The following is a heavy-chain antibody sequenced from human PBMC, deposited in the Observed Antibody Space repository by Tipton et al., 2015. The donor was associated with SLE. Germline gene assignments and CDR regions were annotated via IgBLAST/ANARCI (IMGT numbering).Heavy chain of an antibody. V-gene: IGHV3-48*03. D-gene: IGHD4-17*01. J-gene: IGHJ3*02. CDR3: ARDGGYGEVWKAFDI. CDR2: ISSSGSTI. CDR1: GFTFSSYE. Sequence: SLRLSCAASGFTFSSYEMNWVRQAPGKGLEWVSYISSSGSTIYHADSVKGRFTISRDNAKNSLYLQMNSLRAEDTAVYYCARDGGYGEVWKAFDIWGQGTMVTVSS.